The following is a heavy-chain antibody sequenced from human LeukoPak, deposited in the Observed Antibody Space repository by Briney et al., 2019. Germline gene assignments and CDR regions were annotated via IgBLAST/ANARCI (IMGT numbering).Heavy chain of an antibody. Sequence: ASVKVSCTASGYTFTRSYMHWVRQAPGQGLEWMGIINPNGVSTSYAQTLPGRVTMTTDPSTTTVYLALSSLRSEDTAVYYYAIGPGALYSSSWTAFVRYYVMDVWGQGATVTVSS. J-gene: IGHJ6*01. CDR1: GYTFTRSY. CDR2: INPNGVST. CDR3: AIGPGALYSSSWTAFVRYYVMDV. V-gene: IGHV1-46*01. D-gene: IGHD6-13*01.